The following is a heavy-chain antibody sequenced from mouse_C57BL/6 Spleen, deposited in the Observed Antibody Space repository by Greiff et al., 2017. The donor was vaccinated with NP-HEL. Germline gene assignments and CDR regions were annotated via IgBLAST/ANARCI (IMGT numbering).Heavy chain of an antibody. Sequence: ESGPGLVKPSQSLSLTCSVTGYSITSGYYWNWIRQFPGNKLEWMGYISYDGSNNYNPSLKNRISITRDTSKNQFFLKLNSVTTEDTATYYCARERGWLMAYWGQGTLVTVSA. D-gene: IGHD2-3*01. J-gene: IGHJ3*01. CDR1: GYSITSGYY. CDR2: ISYDGSN. V-gene: IGHV3-6*01. CDR3: ARERGWLMAY.